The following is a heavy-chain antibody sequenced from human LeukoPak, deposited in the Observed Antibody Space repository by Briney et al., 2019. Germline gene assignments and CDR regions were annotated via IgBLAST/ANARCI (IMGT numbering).Heavy chain of an antibody. CDR1: GGSFSGYY. Sequence: PSETLSLTCAVYGGSFSGYYWSWIRQPPGKGLEWIGEINHSGSTNYNPSLKSRVTISVDKSKNQFSLKLSSVTAADTAVYYCARGEDGYSNFDYWGQGTLVTVSS. CDR2: INHSGST. CDR3: ARGEDGYSNFDY. V-gene: IGHV4-34*01. J-gene: IGHJ4*02. D-gene: IGHD5-24*01.